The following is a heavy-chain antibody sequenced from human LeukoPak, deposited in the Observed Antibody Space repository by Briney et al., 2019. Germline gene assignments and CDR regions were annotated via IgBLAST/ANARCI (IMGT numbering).Heavy chain of an antibody. Sequence: RSSETLSLTCTVSGGSISSSSYYWGWIRQPPGKGLEWIGSIYYSGSTYYNPSLKSRVTISVDTSKNQFSLKLSSVTAADTAVYYCARVKHDPSWLFFDYWGQGTLVTVSS. D-gene: IGHD5-24*01. V-gene: IGHV4-39*07. CDR1: GGSISSSSYY. J-gene: IGHJ4*02. CDR3: ARVKHDPSWLFFDY. CDR2: IYYSGST.